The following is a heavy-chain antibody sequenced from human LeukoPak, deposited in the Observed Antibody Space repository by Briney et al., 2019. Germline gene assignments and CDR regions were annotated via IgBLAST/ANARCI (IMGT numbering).Heavy chain of an antibody. CDR3: ARDRQELPPSYYYYYMDV. J-gene: IGHJ6*03. D-gene: IGHD1-26*01. Sequence: PSETLSLTCTVSGGSISSYYWSWIRQPAGKGLEWIGRIYTSGSTNYNPSLKSRVTMSVDTSKNQFSLMLSSVTAADTAVYYCARDRQELPPSYYYYYMDVWGKGTTVTVSS. V-gene: IGHV4-4*07. CDR1: GGSISSYY. CDR2: IYTSGST.